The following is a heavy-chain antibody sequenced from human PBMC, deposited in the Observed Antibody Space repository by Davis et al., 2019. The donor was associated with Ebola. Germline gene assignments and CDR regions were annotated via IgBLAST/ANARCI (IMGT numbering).Heavy chain of an antibody. J-gene: IGHJ4*02. CDR3: ASGLSVTYYYDSSGLY. CDR2: INPNSGGT. V-gene: IGHV1-2*02. D-gene: IGHD3-22*01. CDR1: GYTFTGYY. Sequence: ASVKVSCKASGYTFTGYYMHWVRQAPGQGLEWMGWINPNSGGTNYAQKFQGRVTMTRDTSISTAYMELSRLRSDDTAVYYCASGLSVTYYYDSSGLYWGQGTLVTVSS.